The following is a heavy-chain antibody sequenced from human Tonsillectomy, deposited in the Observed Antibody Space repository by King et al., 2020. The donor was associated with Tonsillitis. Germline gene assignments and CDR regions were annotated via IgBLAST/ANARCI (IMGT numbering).Heavy chain of an antibody. J-gene: IGHJ4*02. Sequence: DVQLVESGGGLVQSGGSLRLSFAASGFPFSTYAMSWVRQAPGKGLVWVSVISGSGGGTYYADSVKGRFTISRDNSKNTLYLQMTSLRAEDTAVYYCARRVTALDYWGQGTLVTVSS. V-gene: IGHV3-23*04. D-gene: IGHD2-21*02. CDR3: ARRVTALDY. CDR2: ISGSGGGT. CDR1: GFPFSTYA.